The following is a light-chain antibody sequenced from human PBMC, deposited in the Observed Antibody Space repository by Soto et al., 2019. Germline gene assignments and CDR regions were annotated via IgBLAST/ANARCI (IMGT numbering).Light chain of an antibody. V-gene: IGLV2-23*01. CDR1: SSDVGSYNL. Sequence: QSVLTQPASVSGSPGQSITISCTGTSSDVGSYNLVSWYQQQPGKAPKLMIYEGSKRPSGVSNRFSGSKSGSTASLTISGLQAEDEADYYCCSYAGSSTHVVFGGGTKLTVL. J-gene: IGLJ2*01. CDR2: EGS. CDR3: CSYAGSSTHVV.